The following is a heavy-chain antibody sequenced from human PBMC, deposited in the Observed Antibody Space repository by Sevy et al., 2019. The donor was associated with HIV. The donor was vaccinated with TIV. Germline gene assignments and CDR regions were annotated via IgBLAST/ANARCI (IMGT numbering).Heavy chain of an antibody. J-gene: IGHJ4*02. Sequence: VGSLRLSCAASGFIFSSYVMTWVLQAPGKGLEWVSTISGSGGYTYYAESVKGRFTISRDNSNNILYLQMNSLRAEDTAVYYYDAITTAGRDYWGQGTLVTVSS. CDR2: ISGSGGYT. D-gene: IGHD6-13*01. CDR1: GFIFSSYV. V-gene: IGHV3-23*01. CDR3: DAITTAGRDY.